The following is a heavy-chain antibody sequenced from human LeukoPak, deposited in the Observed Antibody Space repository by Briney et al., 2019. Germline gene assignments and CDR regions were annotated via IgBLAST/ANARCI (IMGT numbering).Heavy chain of an antibody. J-gene: IGHJ4*02. CDR1: GFTFSSYA. V-gene: IGHV3-23*01. CDR3: AKAGYSSSWPFDY. CDR2: IIGSGGTT. Sequence: GGSLRLSCAASGFTFSSYAVSWVRQAPGKGLEWVSAIIGSGGTTYYADSVKGRFTISRDNSKNTLSLQMNSLRAEDTAVYYCAKAGYSSSWPFDYWGQGTPVTVSS. D-gene: IGHD6-13*01.